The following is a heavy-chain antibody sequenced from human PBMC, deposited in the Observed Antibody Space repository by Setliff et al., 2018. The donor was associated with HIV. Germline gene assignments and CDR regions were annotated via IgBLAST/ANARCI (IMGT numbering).Heavy chain of an antibody. CDR2: INSGTGNT. D-gene: IGHD4-4*01. CDR3: ARDSGDDYSDYYYYGMDV. CDR1: GFIFTNYG. J-gene: IGHJ6*02. Sequence: ASVKVSCKASGFIFTNYGIHWVRQAPGHSLEWMGFINSGTGNTIYSQKFQGRVTFTWDTSASTAYMELSSLRSEDTALYYCARDSGDDYSDYYYYGMDVWGQGTTVTVSS. V-gene: IGHV1-3*01.